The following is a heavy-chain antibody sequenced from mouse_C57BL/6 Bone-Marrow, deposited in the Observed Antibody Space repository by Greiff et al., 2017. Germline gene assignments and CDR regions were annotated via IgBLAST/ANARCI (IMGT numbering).Heavy chain of an antibody. V-gene: IGHV1-7*01. D-gene: IGHD2-2*01. CDR2: INPSSGYT. CDR3: ARVWYGYRPEGDY. Sequence: VQLQQSGAELAKPGASVKLSCKASGYTFTSYWMHWVKQRPGQGLEWIGYINPSSGYTKYNQKFKDKATLTADKSSSTAYMHLSSLTYEDAAIYYCARVWYGYRPEGDYWGQGTSVTVSS. J-gene: IGHJ4*01. CDR1: GYTFTSYW.